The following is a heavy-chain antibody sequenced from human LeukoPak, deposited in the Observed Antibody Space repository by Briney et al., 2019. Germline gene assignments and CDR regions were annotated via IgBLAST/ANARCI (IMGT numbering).Heavy chain of an antibody. J-gene: IGHJ6*02. V-gene: IGHV3-21*01. CDR3: ARGAVDYYDSSGYSGGMDV. D-gene: IGHD3-22*01. CDR2: ISSSSSYK. CDR1: GFTFSSYS. Sequence: GGSLRLSCAASGFTFSSYSMNWVRQAPGKGLEWVSCISSSSSYKYYGDSVKGRFTISRDNAKNSLYLQMNSLRAEDTAVYYCARGAVDYYDSSGYSGGMDVWGQGTTVTVSS.